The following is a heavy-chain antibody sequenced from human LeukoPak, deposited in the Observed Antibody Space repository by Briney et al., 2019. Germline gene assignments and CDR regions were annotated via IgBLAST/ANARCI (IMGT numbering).Heavy chain of an antibody. D-gene: IGHD3-10*01. CDR2: INSDGSST. CDR3: STGSGHAFDI. Sequence: GGSLRLSCAASGFTFSSYWMHWVRQAPGKGLVWVSRINSDGSSTSYADSVKGRFTISRDNAKSTLYLQMNSLRAEDTAVYYCSTGSGHAFDIWGRGTMVAVSS. CDR1: GFTFSSYW. J-gene: IGHJ3*02. V-gene: IGHV3-74*01.